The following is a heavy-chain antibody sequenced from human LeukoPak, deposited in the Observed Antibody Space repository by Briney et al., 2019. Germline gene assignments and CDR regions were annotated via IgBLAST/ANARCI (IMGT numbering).Heavy chain of an antibody. CDR3: ARSGGYSYGLTPFDY. J-gene: IGHJ4*02. D-gene: IGHD5-18*01. CDR2: IYYSGST. V-gene: IGHV4-39*01. Sequence: SETLSLTCTVSGGSISSSSYYWGWIRQPPGKGLEWIGSIYYSGSTYYNPSLKSRVTISVDTSKNQFSLKLSSVTAADTAVYYCARSGGYSYGLTPFDYWGQGTLVTVFS. CDR1: GGSISSSSYY.